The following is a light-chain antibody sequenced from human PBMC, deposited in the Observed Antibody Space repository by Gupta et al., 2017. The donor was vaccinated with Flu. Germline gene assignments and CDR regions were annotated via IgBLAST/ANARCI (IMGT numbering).Light chain of an antibody. CDR1: QGISSY. CDR3: QHGNRSPVP. J-gene: IGKJ4*01. Sequence: PSFVSASVGDRGTSTCRARQGISSYLAWYQQKTGKAPKLLIYDASRRKRGVPSRFSGSGCGTEFTLTISSRQPEDFATYYCQHGNRSPVPFGRGTQVEIK. CDR2: DAS. V-gene: IGKV1-9*01.